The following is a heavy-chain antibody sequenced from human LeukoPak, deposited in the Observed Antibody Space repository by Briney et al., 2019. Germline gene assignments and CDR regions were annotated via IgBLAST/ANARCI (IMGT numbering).Heavy chain of an antibody. CDR1: GFTFSDYY. D-gene: IGHD3-10*01. V-gene: IGHV3-11*04. CDR2: ISSIGSTI. CDR3: ARAFPYYYGSGSNDI. Sequence: GGSLRLSCAASGFTFSDYYMSWIRQAPPKGLEWVSYISSIGSTIYYADSVKGRFTISRDNAKNSLYLQMNSLRAEDTAVYYCARAFPYYYGSGSNDIWGQGTMVTVSS. J-gene: IGHJ3*02.